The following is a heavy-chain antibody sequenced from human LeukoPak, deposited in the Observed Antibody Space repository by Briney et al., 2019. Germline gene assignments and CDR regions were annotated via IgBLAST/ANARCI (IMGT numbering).Heavy chain of an antibody. CDR2: IYYSGST. Sequence: SETLPLTCTVSGDSISSYYWSWIRQPPGKGLEWIGYIYYSGSTNYNPSLKSRVSISVDTSRNQFSLKLSSVTAADTAVYYCARAQPHYGGNYKDYWGQGTLVTVSS. J-gene: IGHJ4*02. V-gene: IGHV4-59*01. CDR1: GDSISSYY. D-gene: IGHD4-23*01. CDR3: ARAQPHYGGNYKDY.